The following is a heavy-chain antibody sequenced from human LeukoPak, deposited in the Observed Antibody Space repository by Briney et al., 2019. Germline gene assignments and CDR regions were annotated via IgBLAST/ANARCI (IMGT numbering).Heavy chain of an antibody. CDR2: INHSGST. CDR3: ARDLSYGTFDY. J-gene: IGHJ4*02. V-gene: IGHV4-34*01. Sequence: PSETLSLTCAVYGGSFSGYYWSWIRQPPGKGLEWIGEINHSGSTNYNPSLKSRVTISVDTSKNQFSLKLSSVTAADTAVYYCARDLSYGTFDYWGQGTLVTVSS. CDR1: GGSFSGYY. D-gene: IGHD5-18*01.